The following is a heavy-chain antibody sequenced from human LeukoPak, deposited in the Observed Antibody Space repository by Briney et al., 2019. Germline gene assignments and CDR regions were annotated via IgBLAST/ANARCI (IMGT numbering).Heavy chain of an antibody. Sequence: GRSLRLSCAASGFTFSSYWMSWVRQAPGKGLEWVANIKQDGSEKYYVDSVKGRFTISRDNAKNSLYLQMNSLRAEDTAIYYCVRDRGTYRPIDYWGQGTLVTVSS. J-gene: IGHJ4*02. CDR1: GFTFSSYW. CDR2: IKQDGSEK. V-gene: IGHV3-7*03. CDR3: VRDRGTYRPIDY. D-gene: IGHD1-26*01.